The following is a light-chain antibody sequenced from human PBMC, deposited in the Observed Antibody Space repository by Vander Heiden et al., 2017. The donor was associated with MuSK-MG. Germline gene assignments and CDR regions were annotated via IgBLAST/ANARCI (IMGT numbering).Light chain of an antibody. CDR3: QVWDSSSYPSVV. CDR2: YDS. V-gene: IGLV3-21*04. J-gene: IGLJ2*01. CDR1: NIGSKS. Sequence: SYVLTQPPSVSVAPGKTARITCGGNNIGSKSVHWYQQKPGQAPVLVIYYDSDRPSGIPERFSGSNSGNTATLTISRVEAGDEADYYCQVWDSSSYPSVVFGGGTKLTVL.